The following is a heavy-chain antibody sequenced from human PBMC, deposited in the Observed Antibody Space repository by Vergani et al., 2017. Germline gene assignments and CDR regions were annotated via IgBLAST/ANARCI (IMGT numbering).Heavy chain of an antibody. CDR1: GFTFSSYS. CDR3: ARDLNYGDYVTFGYGY. Sequence: EVQLVESGGGLVKPGGSLRLSCAASGFTFSSYSMNWVRQAPGKGLEWVSSISSSSSYIYYADSVKSRFTISRDNAKNSLYLQMNSLRAEDTAVYYCARDLNYGDYVTFGYGYWGQGTLVTVSS. D-gene: IGHD4-17*01. V-gene: IGHV3-21*01. J-gene: IGHJ4*02. CDR2: ISSSSSYI.